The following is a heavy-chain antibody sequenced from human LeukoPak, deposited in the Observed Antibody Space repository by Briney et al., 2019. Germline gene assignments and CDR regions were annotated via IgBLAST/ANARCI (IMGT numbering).Heavy chain of an antibody. Sequence: GGSLRLSCAASGLTFSSHWMSWVRQAPGKGLEWVANIKEDDSEKYYVDSVKGRFTISRDNAKNSLYLQMNSLRAEDTAVYYCATCSGGSCYPTYYFDYWGQGTLVTVSS. CDR2: IKEDDSEK. V-gene: IGHV3-7*03. D-gene: IGHD2-15*01. CDR3: ATCSGGSCYPTYYFDY. J-gene: IGHJ4*02. CDR1: GLTFSSHW.